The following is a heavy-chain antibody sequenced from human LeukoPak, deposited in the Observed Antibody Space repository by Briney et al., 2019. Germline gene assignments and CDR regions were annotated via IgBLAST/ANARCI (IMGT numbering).Heavy chain of an antibody. Sequence: GGSLRLSCAASGFTFSSYAMSWDRQAPGKGLEWVSAISGSGGSTYYADSVKGRFTISRDNSKNTLYLQMNSLRAEDTAVYYCAKPWSVDYYDSSGPSRWGDIFDYWGQGTLVTVSS. CDR1: GFTFSSYA. D-gene: IGHD3-22*01. J-gene: IGHJ4*02. V-gene: IGHV3-23*01. CDR2: ISGSGGST. CDR3: AKPWSVDYYDSSGPSRWGDIFDY.